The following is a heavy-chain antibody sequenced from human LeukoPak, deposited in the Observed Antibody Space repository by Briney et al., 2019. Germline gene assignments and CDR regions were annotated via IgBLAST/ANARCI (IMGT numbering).Heavy chain of an antibody. CDR2: ISGSGGST. Sequence: GGSLRLSCAASGFTFSSYAMSWVRQAPGKGLEWVSAISGSGGSTYYADSVKGRFTISRDNAKNSLYLQLNSLRAEDTALYYCARDNPPDYWGQGTLVTVSS. CDR3: ARDNPPDY. CDR1: GFTFSSYA. V-gene: IGHV3-23*01. J-gene: IGHJ4*02.